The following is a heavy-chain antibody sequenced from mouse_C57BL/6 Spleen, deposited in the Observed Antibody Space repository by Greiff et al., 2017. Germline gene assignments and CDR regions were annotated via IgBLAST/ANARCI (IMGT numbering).Heavy chain of an antibody. Sequence: EVQLQESGPELVKPGASVKISCKASGYSFTGYYMNWVKQSPEKSLEWIGEINPSTGGTTYNQKFKAKATLTVDKSSSTAYMQLKSLTSEDSAVYYCARGVGPYFDYWGQGTTLTVSS. V-gene: IGHV1-42*01. CDR2: INPSTGGT. J-gene: IGHJ2*01. CDR1: GYSFTGYY. CDR3: ARGVGPYFDY. D-gene: IGHD1-1*02.